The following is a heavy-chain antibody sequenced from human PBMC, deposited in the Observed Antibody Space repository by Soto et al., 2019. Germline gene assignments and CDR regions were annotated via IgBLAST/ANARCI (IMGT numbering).Heavy chain of an antibody. J-gene: IGHJ5*02. CDR3: ARDATLRWFDP. Sequence: SVKVSCKASGGTFSSYAISWVRQAPGQGLEWMGGIIPINGNAKYSQKFQGRVTITADKSTSTAYMELSSLRSEDTAVYYCARDATLRWFDPWGQGTLVTVSS. V-gene: IGHV1-69*10. CDR2: IIPINGNA. CDR1: GGTFSSYA.